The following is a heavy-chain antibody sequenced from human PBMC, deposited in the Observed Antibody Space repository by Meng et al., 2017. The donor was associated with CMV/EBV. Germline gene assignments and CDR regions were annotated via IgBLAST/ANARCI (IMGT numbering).Heavy chain of an antibody. J-gene: IGHJ6*02. CDR3: ARDLQWDSPGYGMDV. V-gene: IGHV3-21*01. Sequence: GESLKISCAASGFTFSSYSMNWVRQAPGKGLEWVSFISSSSSYIYYADSVKGRFTISRDNAKNSLYLQMNSLRAEDTAVYYCARDLQWDSPGYGMDVWGQGTTVTVSS. CDR2: ISSSSSYI. D-gene: IGHD3-3*01. CDR1: GFTFSSYS.